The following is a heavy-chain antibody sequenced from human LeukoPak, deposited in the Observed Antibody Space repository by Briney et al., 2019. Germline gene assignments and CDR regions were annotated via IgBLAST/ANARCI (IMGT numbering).Heavy chain of an antibody. Sequence: GESLQISCQDSGYSFTRYWIGWVRQMPGKGLEWMGIIYAGDSDTRYSPSFQGQVTISVDKSISTAYLQWSSLQASDTAMYYCARAIGTSQFYFYYGMDVWGQGTTVTVSS. CDR2: IYAGDSDT. CDR1: GYSFTRYW. D-gene: IGHD2-2*01. J-gene: IGHJ6*02. V-gene: IGHV5-51*01. CDR3: ARAIGTSQFYFYYGMDV.